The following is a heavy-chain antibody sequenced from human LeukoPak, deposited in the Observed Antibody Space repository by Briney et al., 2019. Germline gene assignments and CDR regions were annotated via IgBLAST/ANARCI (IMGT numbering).Heavy chain of an antibody. V-gene: IGHV3-23*01. CDR3: AKDSSSSGWRLYCFDY. Sequence: GGSLRLSCAASGFTFSSYAMSWVRQAPGKGLEWVSAISGSGGSTYYADSVKGRFTISRDNSKNTLYLQMNSLRAEDTAVYYCAKDSSSSGWRLYCFDYWGQGTLVTVSS. CDR2: ISGSGGST. CDR1: GFTFSSYA. D-gene: IGHD6-19*01. J-gene: IGHJ4*02.